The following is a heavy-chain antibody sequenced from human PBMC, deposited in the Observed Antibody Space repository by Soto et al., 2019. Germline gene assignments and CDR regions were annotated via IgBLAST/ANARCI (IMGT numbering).Heavy chain of an antibody. J-gene: IGHJ4*02. CDR1: GYSFTSYW. CDR3: ARPPYSASYYYFDQ. CDR2: IYPGDSDT. D-gene: IGHD1-26*01. V-gene: IGHV5-51*01. Sequence: PGASLKISCXASGYSFTSYWLGWVRQMPGKGLEWMGIIYPGDSDTIYSPSFQGQVTISADKSISTAYLQWNSLKASDTAMYYCARPPYSASYYYFDQWGQGTPVTVSS.